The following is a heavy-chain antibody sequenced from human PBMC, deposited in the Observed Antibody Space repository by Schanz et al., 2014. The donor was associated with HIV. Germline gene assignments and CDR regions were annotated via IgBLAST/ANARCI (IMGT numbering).Heavy chain of an antibody. CDR3: ARERYCTNGVCRVYGMGV. CDR1: GFTFSSYS. D-gene: IGHD2-8*01. CDR2: ISYTGTYM. J-gene: IGHJ6*02. Sequence: VQLVESGGGVAQPGRSLRLSCAASGFTFSSYSMNWVRQAPGKGLEWVSSISYTGTYMYYADSVKGRFTISRDNAKNSLYLQMNSLRAEDTAVYYCARERYCTNGVCRVYGMGVWGQGATVTVSS. V-gene: IGHV3-21*01.